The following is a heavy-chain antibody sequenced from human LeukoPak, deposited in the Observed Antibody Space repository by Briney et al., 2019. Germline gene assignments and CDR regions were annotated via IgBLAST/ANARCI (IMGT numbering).Heavy chain of an antibody. CDR2: IIPILGIA. CDR1: GGTFSSYA. Sequence: SVKVSCKASGGTFSSYAISWVRQAPGQGLEWMGRIIPILGIANYAQKFQGRVTITADKSTSTAYMELSSLRSEDTAVYYCARDAPATPGREFDYWGQGTLVTVSS. D-gene: IGHD5-24*01. CDR3: ARDAPATPGREFDY. V-gene: IGHV1-69*04. J-gene: IGHJ4*02.